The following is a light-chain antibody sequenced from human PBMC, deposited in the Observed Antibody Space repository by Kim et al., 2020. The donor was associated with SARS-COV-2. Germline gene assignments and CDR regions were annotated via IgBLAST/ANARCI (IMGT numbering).Light chain of an antibody. Sequence: DTQMTQSPSTLSASVGDRVTITCRASQSVGSSLAWYQQRPGQAPNLLIYRASSLASGVPSRFSGFGSGTDFTLTISSLQPDDFATYYCLHYITYPFTFGPGTKVDIK. CDR3: LHYITYPFT. J-gene: IGKJ3*01. CDR2: RAS. CDR1: QSVGSS. V-gene: IGKV1-5*03.